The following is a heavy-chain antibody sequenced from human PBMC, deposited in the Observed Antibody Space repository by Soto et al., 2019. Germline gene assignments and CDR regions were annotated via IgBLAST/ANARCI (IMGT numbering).Heavy chain of an antibody. CDR3: ALKGSSDCYFDL. J-gene: IGHJ2*01. CDR1: GFTFSSYA. D-gene: IGHD3-10*01. Sequence: EVQLLESGGGLVQPGGSLRLSCAASGFTFSSYAMSWVRQAPGKGLEWVSAISGSGGSTYYADSVKGRFTISRDNSKNTLYLQMNSLRAEDTAVYYCALKGSSDCYFDLWGRGTLVTVSS. CDR2: ISGSGGST. V-gene: IGHV3-23*01.